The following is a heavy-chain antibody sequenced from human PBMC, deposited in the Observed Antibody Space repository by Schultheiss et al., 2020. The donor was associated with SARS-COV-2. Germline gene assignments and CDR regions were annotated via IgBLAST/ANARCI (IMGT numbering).Heavy chain of an antibody. CDR2: IYYSGST. D-gene: IGHD2-15*01. CDR3: ARDQRYCSGGSCYVRGRHGMDV. Sequence: SETLSLTCTVSGGSISSSSYYWGWIRQPPGKGLEWIGSIYYSGSTYYNPSLKSRVTISVDKSKNQFSLKLSSVTAADTAVYYCARDQRYCSGGSCYVRGRHGMDVWGQGTTVTVSS. V-gene: IGHV4-39*02. CDR1: GGSISSSSYY. J-gene: IGHJ6*02.